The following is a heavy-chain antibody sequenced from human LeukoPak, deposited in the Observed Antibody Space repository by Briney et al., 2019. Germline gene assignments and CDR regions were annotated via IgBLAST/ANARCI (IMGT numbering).Heavy chain of an antibody. D-gene: IGHD6-13*01. CDR1: GGSFSGYY. CDR2: ISHSGST. CDR3: ARIAAAGSGGVY. V-gene: IGHV4-34*01. J-gene: IGHJ4*02. Sequence: SETLSLTCAVYGGSFSGYYWSWIRQSPGKGLEWIGEISHSGSTNYNPSLKSRVTISVDTSKNQFSLKLSSVTAADTAVYYCARIAAAGSGGVYWGQGTLVTVSS.